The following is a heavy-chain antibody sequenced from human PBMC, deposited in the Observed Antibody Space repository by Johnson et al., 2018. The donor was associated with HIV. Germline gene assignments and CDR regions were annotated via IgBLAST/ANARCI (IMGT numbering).Heavy chain of an antibody. CDR3: ASAYTANI. CDR1: GFTFDDYA. J-gene: IGHJ3*02. CDR2: ISWNSGSI. V-gene: IGHV3-9*01. D-gene: IGHD2-21*02. Sequence: VQLVESGGGLIQPGGSLRLSCAASGFTFDDYAMHWVRQAPGKGLEWVSGISWNSGSIGYADSVKGRFTISRDNARNTLFLQMHSLRAEDTAVYYCASAYTANIWGQGTKVTVSS.